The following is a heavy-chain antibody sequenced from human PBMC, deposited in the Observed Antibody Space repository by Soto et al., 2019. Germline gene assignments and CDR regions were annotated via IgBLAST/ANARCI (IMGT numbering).Heavy chain of an antibody. V-gene: IGHV1-69*13. CDR1: GGTFSSYA. CDR3: ARESRNVDTAIVTL. J-gene: IGHJ4*02. CDR2: IIPIFGTA. D-gene: IGHD5-18*01. Sequence: AASVKVSCKASGGTFSSYAISWVRQAPGQGLEWMGGIIPIFGTANYAQKFQGRVTITADESTSTAYMELSSLRSEDTAVYYCARESRNVDTAIVTLWGQGTLVTVSS.